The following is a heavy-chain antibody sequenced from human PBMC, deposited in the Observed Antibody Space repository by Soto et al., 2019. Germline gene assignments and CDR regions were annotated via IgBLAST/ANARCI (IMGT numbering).Heavy chain of an antibody. V-gene: IGHV2-5*01. D-gene: IGHD3-22*01. Sequence: SGPTLVNPTQTLTLTCSFSGFSLSVYGVRVIWFRQPPGETLEWLALIHWNDDKRYSPYLKSRLTITKYTSKNQVVLTFTNLDPWETGTYFCAHTKDSSGFLASWGQGILVTVSS. J-gene: IGHJ5*02. CDR3: AHTKDSSGFLAS. CDR2: IHWNDDK. CDR1: GFSLSVYGVR.